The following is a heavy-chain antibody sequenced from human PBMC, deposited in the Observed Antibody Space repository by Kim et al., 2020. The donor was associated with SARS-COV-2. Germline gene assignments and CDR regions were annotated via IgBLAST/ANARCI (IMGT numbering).Heavy chain of an antibody. D-gene: IGHD2-8*02. CDR3: VRDLGLCTVCFCCSVFGN. Sequence: GGSLRLSCAASGFTFRNYRMNWVRQAPGKGLEWVSSIRTSGLGQHYVDSVKGRFTISRDNAKNSLNLQMNSLRAEDTAVYFWVRDLGLCTVCFCCSVFGNWGQRPRVTVS. CDR1: GFTFRNYR. V-gene: IGHV3-7*01. CDR2: IRTSGLGQ. J-gene: IGHJ4*02.